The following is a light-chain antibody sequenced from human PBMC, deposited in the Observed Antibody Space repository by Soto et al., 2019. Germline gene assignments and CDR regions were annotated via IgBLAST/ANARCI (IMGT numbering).Light chain of an antibody. CDR2: DAS. V-gene: IGKV3-11*01. CDR1: QSVSGY. Sequence: EIVLTQYPDTLSLSTGERATLSCRASQSVSGYFGWYQQKPGQAPRLLIYDASNRAYGVPARFRGSGSGTNCTLTIASLEPDDFAVYYCQQRSNWPYLTFGGGTRV. CDR3: QQRSNWPYLT. J-gene: IGKJ4*01.